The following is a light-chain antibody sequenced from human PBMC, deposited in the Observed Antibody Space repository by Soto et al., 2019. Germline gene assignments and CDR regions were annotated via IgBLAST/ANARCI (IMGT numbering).Light chain of an antibody. Sequence: DIQMTQSPSSLSASVGDRVTITCRASQSISSFLNWYQQKPGKAPKLLIYAASSLQSGGTSRFSGSGSGTGFTLTISSLQPEDFATYYCQQSYSTPYTFGQGTKLEIK. CDR3: QQSYSTPYT. J-gene: IGKJ2*01. CDR1: QSISSF. V-gene: IGKV1-39*01. CDR2: AAS.